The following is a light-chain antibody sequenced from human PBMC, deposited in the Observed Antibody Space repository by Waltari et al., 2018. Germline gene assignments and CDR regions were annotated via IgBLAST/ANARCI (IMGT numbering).Light chain of an antibody. J-gene: IGKJ4*01. CDR3: QQVNSFPLT. Sequence: DIQLTQSPSFLSASVGDRVTITCRASQGISSFLYWYQQKPGKAPKLLIYGASTLQSGVPSRFSGSGSETEFTLTISSLKPEDFATYYCQQVNSFPLTFGGGTKVEIK. V-gene: IGKV1-9*01. CDR1: QGISSF. CDR2: GAS.